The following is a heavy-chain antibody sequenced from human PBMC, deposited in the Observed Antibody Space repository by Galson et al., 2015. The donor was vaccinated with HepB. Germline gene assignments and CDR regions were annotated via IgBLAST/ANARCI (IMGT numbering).Heavy chain of an antibody. J-gene: IGHJ4*02. V-gene: IGHV3-21*01. Sequence: SLRLSCAASRFTFSTHSMNWVRQPPGKGLEWVSSISSSGSYIYSADSVQGRFTISRDNAKKSLTLQMNSLRAEDTAVYYCARVTGLLTNRTAVAVSFNDYWGQGTLVTVSS. CDR2: ISSSGSYI. CDR1: RFTFSTHS. CDR3: ARVTGLLTNRTAVAVSFNDY. D-gene: IGHD6-19*01.